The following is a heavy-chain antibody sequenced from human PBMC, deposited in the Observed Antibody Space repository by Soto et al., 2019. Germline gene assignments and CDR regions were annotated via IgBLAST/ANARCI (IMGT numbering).Heavy chain of an antibody. CDR2: IYHSGSI. CDR3: ARVPDR. CDR1: GVSISSGGYS. J-gene: IGHJ5*02. D-gene: IGHD2-2*01. V-gene: IGHV4-30-2*01. Sequence: SETLSLTCAVSGVSISSGGYSWSWIRQPPGKGLEWIGYIYHSGSIYYNPSLKSRVTISVDRSKNQFSLKLSSVTAADTAVYYCARVPDRWGQGTLVTVPQ.